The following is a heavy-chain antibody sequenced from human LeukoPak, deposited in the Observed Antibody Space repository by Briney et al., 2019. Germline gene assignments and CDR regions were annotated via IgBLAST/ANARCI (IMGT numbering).Heavy chain of an antibody. CDR3: AREATVTIGY. D-gene: IGHD4-11*01. CDR1: GYTFTGYY. J-gene: IGHJ4*02. Sequence: ASVKVSCKASGYTFTGYYMLWVRQAPGQGLEWMGWINPNSGGTNYAQKFQGRVTMTRDTSISTAYMELSRLRSDDTAVYYCAREATVTIGYWGQGTLVTVSS. V-gene: IGHV1-2*02. CDR2: INPNSGGT.